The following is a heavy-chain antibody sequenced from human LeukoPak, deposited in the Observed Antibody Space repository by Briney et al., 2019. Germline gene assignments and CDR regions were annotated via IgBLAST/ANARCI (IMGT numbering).Heavy chain of an antibody. J-gene: IGHJ3*02. CDR1: GGSISSGVYS. Sequence: SETLSLTCAVSGGSISSGVYSWSWFRQPPGKGLEWIGYIYYSGSTNYNPSLKSRVTISVDTSKNQFSLKLSSVTAADTAVYYCARYGEPSGSYYRDDAFDIWGQGTMVTVSS. V-gene: IGHV4-61*08. CDR2: IYYSGST. CDR3: ARYGEPSGSYYRDDAFDI. D-gene: IGHD1-26*01.